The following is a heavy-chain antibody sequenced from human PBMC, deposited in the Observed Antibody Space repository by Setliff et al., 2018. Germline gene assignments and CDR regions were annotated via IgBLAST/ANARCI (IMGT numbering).Heavy chain of an antibody. D-gene: IGHD6-25*01. Sequence: LRLSCAASGFTFRTFSMHWVRQAPGKGLEWVSSISPDSIYIYYAEWEKGRFTISRDNAQNSLYLQMNSLGADDTAVYYCARSPANGGHDAFDIWGQGTRVTVSS. CDR1: GFTFRTFS. J-gene: IGHJ3*02. CDR2: ISPDSIYI. CDR3: ARSPANGGHDAFDI. V-gene: IGHV3-21*01.